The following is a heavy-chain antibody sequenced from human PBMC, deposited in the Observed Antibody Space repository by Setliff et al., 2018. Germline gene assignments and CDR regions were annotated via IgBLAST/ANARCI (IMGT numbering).Heavy chain of an antibody. CDR1: GDSNSSSSYY. Sequence: SETLSLTCSVSGDSNSSSSYYWGWIRQPPGKGLEWIGSINYSGITYYSPSLKSRVIVSVDTSKNQFSLKLSSVTAADTAVYCCARLPGYCNGGNCYGYYTFDIWGQGTMVTVSS. J-gene: IGHJ3*02. D-gene: IGHD2-15*01. CDR2: INYSGIT. V-gene: IGHV4-39*01. CDR3: ARLPGYCNGGNCYGYYTFDI.